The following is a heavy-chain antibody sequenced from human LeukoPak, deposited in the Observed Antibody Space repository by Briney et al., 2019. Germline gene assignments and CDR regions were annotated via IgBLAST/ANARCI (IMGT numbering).Heavy chain of an antibody. CDR2: IYPDDSET. D-gene: IGHD4-17*01. J-gene: IGHJ4*02. CDR3: ARHYPGGDYFIDY. CDR1: GSRFTSYW. V-gene: IGHV5-51*01. Sequence: GESLKISCKGSGSRFTSYWIGWVRQMPGKGLEWVGIIYPDDSETRYSPPFQDQVTISADKSISTAYLQWSSLKASDTAMYYCARHYPGGDYFIDYWGQGTLVTVSS.